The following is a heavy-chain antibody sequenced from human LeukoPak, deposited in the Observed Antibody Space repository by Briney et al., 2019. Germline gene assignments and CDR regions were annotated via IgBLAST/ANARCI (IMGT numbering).Heavy chain of an antibody. CDR3: ARDDSSGYFD. D-gene: IGHD3-22*01. Sequence: PGGSLRLSCAASGFTFSSYSMNWVRQAPGKGLEWVSSISSSSSYIYYADSVKGRFTISRDNAKNSLYLQMNNLRAEDTAVYYCARDDSSGYFDWGQGTLVTVSS. CDR1: GFTFSSYS. CDR2: ISSSSSYI. J-gene: IGHJ4*02. V-gene: IGHV3-21*01.